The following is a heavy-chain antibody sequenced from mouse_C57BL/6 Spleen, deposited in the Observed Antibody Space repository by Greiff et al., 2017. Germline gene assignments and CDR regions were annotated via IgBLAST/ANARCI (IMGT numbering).Heavy chain of an antibody. CDR2: IYPRSGNT. V-gene: IGHV1-81*01. D-gene: IGHD1-1*01. CDR3: ARSGYGSSNDY. CDR1: GYTFTSYG. J-gene: IGHJ2*01. Sequence: VKLMESGAELARPGASVKLSCKASGYTFTSYGISWVKQRTGQGLEWIGEIYPRSGNTYYNEKFKGKATLTADKSSSTAYMELRSLTSEDSAVYFCARSGYGSSNDYWGQGTTLTVSS.